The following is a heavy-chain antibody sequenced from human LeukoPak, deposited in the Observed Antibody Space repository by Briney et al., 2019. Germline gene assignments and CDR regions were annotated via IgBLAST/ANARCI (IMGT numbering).Heavy chain of an antibody. CDR1: ENTPSRYS. D-gene: IGHD7-27*01. CDR3: AGDGHGTSTWGWFDP. Sequence: DSVKVSCKASENTPSRYSMNWVRHAPGHGLEWKGIINPTVGRASYAQKFQGRVTMTIDTSTSTFYLELSSLTSQDTAVYYCAGDGHGTSTWGWFDPWGQGTLVTVSS. CDR2: INPTVGRA. J-gene: IGHJ5*01. V-gene: IGHV1-46*01.